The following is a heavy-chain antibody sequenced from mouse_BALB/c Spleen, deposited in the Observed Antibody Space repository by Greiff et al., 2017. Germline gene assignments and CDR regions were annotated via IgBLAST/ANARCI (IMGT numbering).Heavy chain of an antibody. CDR3: ARAYGYDGYAMDY. D-gene: IGHD2-2*01. Sequence: VKVVESGPGLVQPSQSLSITCTVSGFSLTSYGVHWVRQSPGKGLEWLGVIWSGGSTDYNAAFISRLSISKDNSKSQVFFKMNSLQANDTAIYYCARAYGYDGYAMDYWGQGTSVTVSS. V-gene: IGHV2-2*02. J-gene: IGHJ4*01. CDR2: IWSGGST. CDR1: GFSLTSYG.